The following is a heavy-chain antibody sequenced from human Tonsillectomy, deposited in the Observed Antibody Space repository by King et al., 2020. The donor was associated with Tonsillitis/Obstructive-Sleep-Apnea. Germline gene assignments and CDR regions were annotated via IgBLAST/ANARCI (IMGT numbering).Heavy chain of an antibody. CDR2: ISYDGSNK. CDR3: ARGCGSSPYTPKY. Sequence: VQLVESGGGVVQPGGSLRLSCTASGFTFSSYSMHWVRQAPGKGLEWVALISYDGSNKYHADSVEGRFTISRDNSKNTLYLQVSSLRAEDTAVYYCARGCGSSPYTPKYWGQGTLVTVSS. V-gene: IGHV3-30*15. J-gene: IGHJ4*02. CDR1: GFTFSSYS. D-gene: IGHD6-6*01.